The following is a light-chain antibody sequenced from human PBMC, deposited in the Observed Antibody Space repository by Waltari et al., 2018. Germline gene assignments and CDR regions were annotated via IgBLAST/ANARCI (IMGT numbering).Light chain of an antibody. CDR2: DVN. J-gene: IGLJ3*02. CDR3: CSYAGYFTWV. CDR1: SIDITNEDY. Sequence: QSDLTQPPSVSGSPGQSVTISCTGSSIDITNEDYVSWYQPTPGKAPRLLMFDVNRRPPGVPDRFSGSKSGNTASLTISGLQFADDSHYFCCSYAGYFTWVFGGGTKLTVL. V-gene: IGLV2-11*01.